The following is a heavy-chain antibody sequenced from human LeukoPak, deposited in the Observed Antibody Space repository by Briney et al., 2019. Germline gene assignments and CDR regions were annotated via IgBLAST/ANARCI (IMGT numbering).Heavy chain of an antibody. CDR2: INHSGST. CDR1: GGSFSGYY. CDR3: ARGLSVLRFLEWSRRFDP. Sequence: SETLSLTCAVYGGSFSGYYWSWIRQPPGKGLEWIGEINHSGSTNYHPSLKSRVIISVDTSKNQFSLKLSSVTAADTAVYYCARGLSVLRFLEWSRRFDPWGQGTLVTVSS. V-gene: IGHV4-34*01. D-gene: IGHD3-3*01. J-gene: IGHJ5*02.